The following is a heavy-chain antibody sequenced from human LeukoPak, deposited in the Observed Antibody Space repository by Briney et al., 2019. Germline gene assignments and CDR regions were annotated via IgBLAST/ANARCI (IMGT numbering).Heavy chain of an antibody. CDR1: GFSFSSYA. CDR3: AKGGDSSSWLFDF. D-gene: IGHD6-13*01. J-gene: IGHJ4*02. V-gene: IGHV3-23*01. Sequence: GGSLRLSCAASGFSFSSYAMSWVRQAPGKWLEWVSALSGTGRSTYYADSVRGRFTISRDNSKNTLFLQVNSLRAEDTAVYYCAKGGDSSSWLFDFWGQGTLVTVSS. CDR2: LSGTGRST.